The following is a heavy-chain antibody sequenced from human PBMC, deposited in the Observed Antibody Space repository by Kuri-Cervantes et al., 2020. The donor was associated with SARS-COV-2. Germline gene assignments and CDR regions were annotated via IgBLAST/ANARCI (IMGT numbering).Heavy chain of an antibody. Sequence: SETLSLTCTLSGGPISSFYWSWIRQSPGKGLEWIGYVYFGGSTDYNPALKSRVTIPVDTSKNQFSLKLSSVTAADTAVYYCARGSTVTRNYYYYYYMDVWGKGTTVTVSS. V-gene: IGHV4-59*12. CDR1: GGPISSFY. CDR2: VYFGGST. CDR3: ARGSTVTRNYYYYYYMDV. D-gene: IGHD4-11*01. J-gene: IGHJ6*03.